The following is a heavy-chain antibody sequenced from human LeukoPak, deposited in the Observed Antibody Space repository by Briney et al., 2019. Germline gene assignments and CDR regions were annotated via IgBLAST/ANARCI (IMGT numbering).Heavy chain of an antibody. J-gene: IGHJ5*01. CDR1: GDSINSDY. CDR2: IYYTGST. Sequence: SETLSLTCAVSGDSINSDYWSWIRQPPGEGLEWIGYIYYTGSTNYNPSLKSRVTISVDTSKNQFSLKLNSVTAADTAVYYCARLATPSTVAARGRSWFESWGQGTLVTVSS. V-gene: IGHV4-59*01. D-gene: IGHD6-6*01. CDR3: ARLATPSTVAARGRSWFES.